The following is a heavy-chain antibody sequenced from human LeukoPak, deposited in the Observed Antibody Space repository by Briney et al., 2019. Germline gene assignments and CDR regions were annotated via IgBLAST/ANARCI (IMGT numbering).Heavy chain of an antibody. Sequence: GGSLRLSCAASGFTFTYSEMNWIRQAPGKGLEWVSYISTSGSNIYYADSVKGRFTISRDYAKNSLYLQMNSLRAEDTAVYYCARHQLLDYWGQGTLVTVSS. CDR1: GFTFTYSE. CDR3: ARHQLLDY. V-gene: IGHV3-48*03. J-gene: IGHJ4*02. D-gene: IGHD2-2*01. CDR2: ISTSGSNI.